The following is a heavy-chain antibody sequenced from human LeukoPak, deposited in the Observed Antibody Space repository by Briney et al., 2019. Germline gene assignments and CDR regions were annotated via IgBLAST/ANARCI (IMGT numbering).Heavy chain of an antibody. V-gene: IGHV3-23*01. J-gene: IGHJ3*02. Sequence: GGSLRLSCAASGFTFSSYAMSWVRQAPGKGLEWVSAISGSGGSTYYADSAKGRFTISRDNSKNTLYLQMNSLRAEDTAVYYCAKDYIVVVPAAVSEDAFDIWGQGTMVTVSS. D-gene: IGHD2-2*01. CDR2: ISGSGGST. CDR1: GFTFSSYA. CDR3: AKDYIVVVPAAVSEDAFDI.